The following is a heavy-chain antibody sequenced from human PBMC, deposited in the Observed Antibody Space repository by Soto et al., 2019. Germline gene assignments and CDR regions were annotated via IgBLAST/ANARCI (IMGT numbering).Heavy chain of an antibody. J-gene: IGHJ4*02. CDR2: ISGGGDSA. CDR1: GFTFSNYA. Sequence: GGSLRLSCAASGFTFSNYAMSWVRQAPGKGLEWVSAISGGGDSAYYADSVKGRFTISRDNSNNTLYLQMNSLRVEDTAVYFCAKDYCRSTSFYFDYWGQGALVTVSS. D-gene: IGHD2-2*01. CDR3: AKDYCRSTSFYFDY. V-gene: IGHV3-23*01.